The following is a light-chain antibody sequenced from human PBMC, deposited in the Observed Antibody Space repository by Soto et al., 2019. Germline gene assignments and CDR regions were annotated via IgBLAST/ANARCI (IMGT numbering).Light chain of an antibody. V-gene: IGKV1-27*01. CDR1: QDISKF. CDR3: RNYKSAPWT. CDR2: ATS. J-gene: IGKJ1*01. Sequence: DIQMTQSPSSLSASAGDRVTITCRASQDISKFLAWYQQKPGKVPRLLIYATSTLDSAVPSRFSGSGTGTDFTLTISSLQPEDVAAYSCRNYKSAPWTFGQGTKVESK.